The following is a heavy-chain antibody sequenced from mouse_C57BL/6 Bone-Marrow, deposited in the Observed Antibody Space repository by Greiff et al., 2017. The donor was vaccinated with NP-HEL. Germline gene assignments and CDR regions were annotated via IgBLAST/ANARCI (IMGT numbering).Heavy chain of an antibody. CDR3: ARGDGYDYGAWFAY. CDR1: GYTFTSYW. J-gene: IGHJ3*01. Sequence: QVQLQQPGAELVRPGSSVKLSCKASGYTFTSYWMDWVKQRPGQGLEWIGNIYPSDSETHYNQKFKDKATLTVDKSSSTAYMQLSSLTSEDSAVYYCARGDGYDYGAWFAYWGQGTLVTVSA. CDR2: IYPSDSET. D-gene: IGHD2-4*01. V-gene: IGHV1-61*01.